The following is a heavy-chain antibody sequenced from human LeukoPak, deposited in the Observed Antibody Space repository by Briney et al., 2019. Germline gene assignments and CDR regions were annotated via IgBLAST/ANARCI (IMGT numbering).Heavy chain of an antibody. CDR3: AKEEVWDYYGDYNFDY. CDR2: ISASGGTT. J-gene: IGHJ4*02. Sequence: GGSLRLSCEVSGFSLSTYGMSWARQVPGKGLEWVAYISASGGTTHYGDSVKGRFTISRDNSENTLYLQMDSLRLEDTAEYYCAKEEVWDYYGDYNFDYWGQGTLVTVSS. CDR1: GFSLSTYG. V-gene: IGHV3-23*01. D-gene: IGHD4-17*01.